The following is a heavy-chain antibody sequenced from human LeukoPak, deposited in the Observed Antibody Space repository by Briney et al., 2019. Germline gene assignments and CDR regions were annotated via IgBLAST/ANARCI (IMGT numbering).Heavy chain of an antibody. D-gene: IGHD3-22*01. Sequence: PSETLSLTCKVAGGAISSDYWCWIRQPPGKGLEWIGYIYYSGSTNYNPSLKSRVTISVDTSKNQFSLKLSSVTAADTAVYYCARMGYDTFYGMDVWGQGTTVTVSS. CDR2: IYYSGST. J-gene: IGHJ6*02. CDR3: ARMGYDTFYGMDV. V-gene: IGHV4-59*01. CDR1: GGAISSDY.